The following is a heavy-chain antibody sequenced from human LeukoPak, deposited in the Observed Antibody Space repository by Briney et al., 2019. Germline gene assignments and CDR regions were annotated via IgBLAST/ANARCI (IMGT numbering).Heavy chain of an antibody. Sequence: PSETLSLTCTVSGGSITSYYWTWIRQPPGKGLEWIGYIYHSGTTNYNPSLKSRVTISVDTSKNQFSLKLSSVIAADTAVYYCAQKAPYSPGYSQDWGQGILVTVSS. V-gene: IGHV4-59*01. CDR3: AQKAPYSPGYSQD. CDR1: GGSITSYY. CDR2: IYHSGTT. J-gene: IGHJ1*01. D-gene: IGHD2-15*01.